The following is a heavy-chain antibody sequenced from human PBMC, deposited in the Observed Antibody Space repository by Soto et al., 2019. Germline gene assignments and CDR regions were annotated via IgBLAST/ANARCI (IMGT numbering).Heavy chain of an antibody. CDR2: INPNSGGT. V-gene: IGHV1-2*04. J-gene: IGHJ4*02. Sequence: GASVKVSCKASGYTFTGYYMHWVRQAPGQGLEWMGWINPNSGGTNYAQKFQGWVTMTRDTSISTAYMELSRLRSDDTAVYYCARAIFYEWLLFDYWGQGTLVTVSS. D-gene: IGHD3-3*01. CDR1: GYTFTGYY. CDR3: ARAIFYEWLLFDY.